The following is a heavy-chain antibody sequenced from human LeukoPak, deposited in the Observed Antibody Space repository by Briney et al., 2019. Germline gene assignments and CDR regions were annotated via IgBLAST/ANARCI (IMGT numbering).Heavy chain of an antibody. CDR1: GFSLSTSGMR. Sequence: SGPTLVNPTQTLTLTCTFSGFSLSTSGMRVRWIRQPPGEALEWLARIDWDDAKFYSTSLKTRLTISKDTSKNQVVLTMTNMDPVDTATYYCARIYSRGPLFDYWGQGTLVTVSS. CDR2: IDWDDAK. J-gene: IGHJ4*02. V-gene: IGHV2-70*04. D-gene: IGHD2-15*01. CDR3: ARIYSRGPLFDY.